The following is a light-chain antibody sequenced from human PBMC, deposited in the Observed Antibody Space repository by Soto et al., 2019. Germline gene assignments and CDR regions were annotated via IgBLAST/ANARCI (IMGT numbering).Light chain of an antibody. Sequence: QSVLTQPASVSGSPRQSITISCTGASWDVGSYTYVSWYQQHPGKAPKLMIYEVNNRPSGVSNRFSGSKSGNTASLTISGLQAEDEADYYCSSYTSSSTLYVFXTGTKVTVL. CDR1: SWDVGSYTY. CDR3: SSYTSSSTLYV. V-gene: IGLV2-14*01. J-gene: IGLJ1*01. CDR2: EVN.